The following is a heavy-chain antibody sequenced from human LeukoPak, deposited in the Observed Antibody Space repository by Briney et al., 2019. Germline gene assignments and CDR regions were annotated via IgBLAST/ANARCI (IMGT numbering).Heavy chain of an antibody. J-gene: IGHJ4*02. Sequence: ASVKVSCKASGGTFSSYAISWLRQAPGQGLEWMGGIIPIFGTANYAQKFQGRVTITTDESTSTAYMELSSLRSEDTAVYYCAVGVVTQHPLFDYWGQGTLVTVSS. D-gene: IGHD4-23*01. CDR3: AVGVVTQHPLFDY. CDR2: IIPIFGTA. CDR1: GGTFSSYA. V-gene: IGHV1-69*05.